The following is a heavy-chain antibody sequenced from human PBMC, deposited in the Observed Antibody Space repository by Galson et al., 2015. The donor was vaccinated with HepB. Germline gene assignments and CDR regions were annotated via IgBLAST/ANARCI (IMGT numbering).Heavy chain of an antibody. V-gene: IGHV4-59*01. CDR2: IYYSGST. D-gene: IGHD5-12*01. Sequence: LSLTCTVSGGSISSYYWSWIRQPPGKGLEWIGYIYYSGSTNYNPSLKSRVTISVDTSKNQFSLKLSSVTAADTAVYYCARVKVGLRFGVGYYYYGMDVWGQGTTVTVSS. CDR3: ARVKVGLRFGVGYYYYGMDV. CDR1: GGSISSYY. J-gene: IGHJ6*02.